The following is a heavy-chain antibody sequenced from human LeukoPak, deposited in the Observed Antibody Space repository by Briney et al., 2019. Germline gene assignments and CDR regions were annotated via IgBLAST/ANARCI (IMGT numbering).Heavy chain of an antibody. V-gene: IGHV1-18*04. CDR3: ARSTPGYSYGQDANFDY. CDR1: GYTFTSYG. Sequence: GASVKVSCRASGYTFTSYGISWVRQAPGQGLEWMGWISAYNGNTNYAQKLQGRVTMTTDTSTSTAYMELRSLRSDDTAVYYCARSTPGYSYGQDANFDYWGQGTLVTVSS. J-gene: IGHJ4*02. CDR2: ISAYNGNT. D-gene: IGHD5-18*01.